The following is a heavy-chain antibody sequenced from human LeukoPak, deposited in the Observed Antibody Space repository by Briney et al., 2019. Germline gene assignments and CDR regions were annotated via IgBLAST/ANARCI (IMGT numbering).Heavy chain of an antibody. D-gene: IGHD3-10*01. J-gene: IGHJ4*02. Sequence: PGGSLRLSCAASGFTVSSNYMSWVRQAPGKGLEWVSLIYSDGSTYYADSVKGRFTISRDSSKNTLYLQMNSLRVEDTAVYYCAREGRWFGELQLNSWGQGTLVTVSS. CDR1: GFTVSSNY. CDR3: AREGRWFGELQLNS. V-gene: IGHV3-53*01. CDR2: IYSDGST.